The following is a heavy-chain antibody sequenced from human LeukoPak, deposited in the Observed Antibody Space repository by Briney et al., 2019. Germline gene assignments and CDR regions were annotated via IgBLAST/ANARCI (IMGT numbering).Heavy chain of an antibody. D-gene: IGHD2-21*02. CDR2: ISVSGGGT. CDR3: VKDWRDESNCGGDCLQY. J-gene: IGHJ4*02. CDR1: GFTFSAYS. V-gene: IGHV3-23*01. Sequence: GGSLRLSCAASGFTFSAYSMTWVRQAPGKGLDWVSSISVSGGGTYYADSVGGRFTISRDNSKNTLYLHMNSLRAEDTAVYYCVKDWRDESNCGGDCLQYWGQGTLVTVSS.